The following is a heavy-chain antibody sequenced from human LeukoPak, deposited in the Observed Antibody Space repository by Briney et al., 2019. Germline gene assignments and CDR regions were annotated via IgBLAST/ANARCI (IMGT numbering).Heavy chain of an antibody. J-gene: IGHJ5*02. D-gene: IGHD3-10*01. V-gene: IGHV4-38-2*02. Sequence: SETLSLTCAASGYTVSSGYYWGWRRQPRGKGLGGFGSNYHSGSTYYNSSLRSRVTISVDTTKNQFSLKLSSVTVADPAVYYWAGDWRITMVRGVVRGNWFDPWGQGTLVTVSS. CDR1: GYTVSSGYY. CDR3: AGDWRITMVRGVVRGNWFDP. CDR2: NYHSGST.